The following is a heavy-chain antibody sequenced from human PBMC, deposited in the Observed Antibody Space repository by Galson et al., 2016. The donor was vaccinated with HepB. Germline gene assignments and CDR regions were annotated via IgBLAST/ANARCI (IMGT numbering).Heavy chain of an antibody. J-gene: IGHJ4*02. D-gene: IGHD3-10*01. Sequence: SLRLSCATSGFFFSGRAMSWVRQAPGKELEWVSGINRYGGTTGYAASVKGRFTISRDNSNNTLYLQMNSLRTEDTAVYYCARDDLLFMSSWYFDYWGQGTLVTVSS. CDR3: ARDDLLFMSSWYFDY. CDR2: INRYGGTT. CDR1: GFFFSGRA. V-gene: IGHV3-23*01.